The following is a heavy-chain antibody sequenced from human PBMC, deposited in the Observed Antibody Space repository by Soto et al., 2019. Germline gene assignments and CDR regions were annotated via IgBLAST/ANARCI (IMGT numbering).Heavy chain of an antibody. V-gene: IGHV6-1*01. CDR1: GDSASSSSAA. D-gene: IGHD3-10*01. Sequence: SQTLSLTCVISGDSASSSSAAWNWIRQSPSRGLEWLGRTYYRSKWYNDYAVSMKSRITINPDTSKNQFSLQLNSVTPEDTAVYYCARFGPTYGSAHDYGMDVWGQGTTVTVSS. CDR2: TYYRSKWYN. J-gene: IGHJ6*02. CDR3: ARFGPTYGSAHDYGMDV.